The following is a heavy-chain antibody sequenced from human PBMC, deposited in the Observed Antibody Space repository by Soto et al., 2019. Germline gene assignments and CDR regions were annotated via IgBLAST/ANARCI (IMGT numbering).Heavy chain of an antibody. V-gene: IGHV1-2*02. CDR1: GYTFTGYY. D-gene: IGHD6-6*01. CDR3: AREGSSSSKYFQH. Sequence: ASVKVSFKASGYTFTGYYMHWLRQAPGQGLEWMGWINPNSGGTNYAQKFQGRVTMTRDTSISTAYMELYTLTSDDTAMYYCAREGSSSSKYFQHWGQGTLVTVSS. CDR2: INPNSGGT. J-gene: IGHJ1*01.